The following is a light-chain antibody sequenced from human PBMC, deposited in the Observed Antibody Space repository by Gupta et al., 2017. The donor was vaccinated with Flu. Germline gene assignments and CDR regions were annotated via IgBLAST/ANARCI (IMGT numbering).Light chain of an antibody. CDR1: SSDVGAFNY. J-gene: IGLJ3*02. CDR2: EVS. V-gene: IGLV2-14*01. Sequence: QSALTQPASVSGSPGQSITISCTGTSSDVGAFNYDSWYQQHPGKTPKLMIYEVSSRPSGVSYRFSGSKSGNTASLTISGLQAEDEADYYCSSYTSSGTWVFGGGTKLTVL. CDR3: SSYTSSGTWV.